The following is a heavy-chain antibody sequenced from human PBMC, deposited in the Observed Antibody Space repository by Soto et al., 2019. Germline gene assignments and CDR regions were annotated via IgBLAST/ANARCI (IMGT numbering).Heavy chain of an antibody. CDR3: ARAPTGAQYNWFDP. Sequence: QVQLVQSGAEVKKPGSSVKVSCKASGGTFSSYAISWVRQAPGQGLECMGGIIPIFGTANYAQKCQGRVTITADESTSTAYMELSSLRSEDTAVYYCARAPTGAQYNWFDPWGQGTLVTVSS. V-gene: IGHV1-69*01. CDR1: GGTFSSYA. CDR2: IIPIFGTA. J-gene: IGHJ5*02.